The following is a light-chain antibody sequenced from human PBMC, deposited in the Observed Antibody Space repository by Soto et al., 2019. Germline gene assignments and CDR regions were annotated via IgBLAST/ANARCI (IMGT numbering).Light chain of an antibody. CDR2: DAS. V-gene: IGKV3-11*01. CDR1: QSVSTY. J-gene: IGKJ5*01. Sequence: DIMLKHSPATLSLSPCDRATLSSRASQSVSTYLAWYQQKPGQAPSLLIYDASNRAAGIPARFSGSGSGTDFTLTISSLEPEDFAVYYCQQRSNWPTFGQGTRLEIK. CDR3: QQRSNWPT.